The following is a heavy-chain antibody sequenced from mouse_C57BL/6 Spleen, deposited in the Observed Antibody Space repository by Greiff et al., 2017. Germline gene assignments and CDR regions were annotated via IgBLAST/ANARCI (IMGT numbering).Heavy chain of an antibody. D-gene: IGHD2-4*01. J-gene: IGHJ4*01. V-gene: IGHV1-64*01. CDR2: IHPNSGST. CDR1: GYTFTSYW. CDR3: AIIYYDPYDYAMDY. Sequence: VQLQQPGAELVKPGASVKLSCKASGYTFTSYWMHWVKQRPGQGLEWIGMIHPNSGSTNYNEKFKSKATLTVDKSSSTAYMQLSSLTSEDSAVYYCAIIYYDPYDYAMDYWGQGTSVTVSS.